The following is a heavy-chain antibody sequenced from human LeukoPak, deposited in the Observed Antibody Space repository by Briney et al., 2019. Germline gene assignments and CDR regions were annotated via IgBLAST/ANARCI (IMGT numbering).Heavy chain of an antibody. CDR2: INPSGGST. V-gene: IGHV1-46*01. CDR3: AASGGEYAIAAPDY. Sequence: ASVKVSCKASGYTFTSYYMHWVRQAPGQGLEWMGIINPSGGSTGYAQKFQGRVTMTRDMSTSTVYMELSSLRSEDTAVYYCAASGGEYAIAAPDYWGQGTLVTVSS. CDR1: GYTFTSYY. D-gene: IGHD2-8*01. J-gene: IGHJ4*02.